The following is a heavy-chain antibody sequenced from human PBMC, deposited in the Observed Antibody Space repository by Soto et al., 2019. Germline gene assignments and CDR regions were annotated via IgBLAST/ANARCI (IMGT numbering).Heavy chain of an antibody. D-gene: IGHD3-9*01. CDR3: ARGDFDWPMPYGMDV. V-gene: IGHV1-18*01. CDR2: ISAYNGNT. CDR1: GYTFTSYG. J-gene: IGHJ6*02. Sequence: ASVKVSCKASGYTFTSYGISWVRQAPGQGLEWMGWISAYNGNTNYAQKLQGRVTMTTDTSTSTAYMELRSLRSDDTAVYYCARGDFDWPMPYGMDVWGQGTTVTVSS.